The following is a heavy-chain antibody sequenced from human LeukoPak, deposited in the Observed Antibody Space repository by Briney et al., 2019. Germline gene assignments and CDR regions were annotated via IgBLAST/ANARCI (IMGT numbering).Heavy chain of an antibody. CDR2: IRYDRSNN. CDR3: ARSLRVRGVPDYMDV. D-gene: IGHD3-10*01. CDR1: GFTFSSYG. V-gene: IGHV3-30*02. Sequence: GGSLRLSCAASGFTFSSYGIHWVRQAPPKGLGLVAFIRYDRSNNYYADSVKGRFTISRDNSNNTLYLQMNNPRADDTAVYYCARSLRVRGVPDYMDVWGKGTTVTVSS. J-gene: IGHJ6*03.